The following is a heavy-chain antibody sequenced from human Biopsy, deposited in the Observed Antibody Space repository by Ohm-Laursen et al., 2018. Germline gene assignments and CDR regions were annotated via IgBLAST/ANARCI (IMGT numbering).Heavy chain of an antibody. CDR3: ARPTNARAGGAPFDI. D-gene: IGHD1-1*01. V-gene: IGHV3-21*01. CDR2: INSDASYI. Sequence: GSLRLSCAAPGFPFTGFSMGWVRQAPGKGLEWVSYINSDASYIYYGVSVRGRFTISRDNSKNTLYLQMNSLRAEDTAMYYCARPTNARAGGAPFDIWGQGTMVTVSS. CDR1: GFPFTGFS. J-gene: IGHJ3*02.